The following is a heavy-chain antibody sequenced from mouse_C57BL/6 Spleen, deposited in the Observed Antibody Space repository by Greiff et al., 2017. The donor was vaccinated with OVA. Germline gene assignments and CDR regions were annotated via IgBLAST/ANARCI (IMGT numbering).Heavy chain of an antibody. CDR3: ARMVRYAMDY. CDR2: IDPSDSYT. D-gene: IGHD1-1*02. J-gene: IGHJ4*01. Sequence: QVQLKQPGAELVKPGASVKLSCKASGYTFTSYWMQWVKQRPGQGLEWIGEIDPSDSYTNYNQKFKGKATLTVDTSSSTAYMQLSSLTSEDSAVYYCARMVRYAMDYWGQGTSVTVSS. CDR1: GYTFTSYW. V-gene: IGHV1-50*01.